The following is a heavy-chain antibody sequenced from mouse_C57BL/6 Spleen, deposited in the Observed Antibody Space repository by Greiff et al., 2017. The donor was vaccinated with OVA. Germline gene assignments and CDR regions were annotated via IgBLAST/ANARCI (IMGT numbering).Heavy chain of an antibody. CDR1: GYTFTSYW. J-gene: IGHJ1*03. CDR2: IYPGSGST. V-gene: IGHV1-55*01. CDR3: ARERITTVVATRYFDV. Sequence: VQLQQSGAELVKPGASVKMSCKASGYTFTSYWITWVKQRPGQGLEWIGDIYPGSGSTNYNEKFKSKATLTVDTSSSTAYMQLSSLTSEDSAVYYCARERITTVVATRYFDVWGTGTTVTVSS. D-gene: IGHD1-1*01.